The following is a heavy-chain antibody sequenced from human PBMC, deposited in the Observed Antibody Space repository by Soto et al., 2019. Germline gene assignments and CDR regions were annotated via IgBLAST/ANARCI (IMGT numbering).Heavy chain of an antibody. CDR3: ARYYCSSTSCTQTFDY. CDR2: IYYSGST. D-gene: IGHD2-2*01. J-gene: IGHJ4*02. V-gene: IGHV4-31*03. Sequence: PSETLSLTCTVSGGSISSGDYYWSWIRQHPGKGLEWIGYIYYSGSTYCNPSLKSRVTISVDTSKNQFSLKLSSVTAADTAVYYGARYYCSSTSCTQTFDYWGQGTLVTVSS. CDR1: GGSISSGDYY.